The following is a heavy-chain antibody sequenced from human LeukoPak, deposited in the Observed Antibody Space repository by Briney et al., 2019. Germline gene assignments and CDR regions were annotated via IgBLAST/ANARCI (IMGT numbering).Heavy chain of an antibody. J-gene: IGHJ6*02. V-gene: IGHV4-59*08. CDR2: IYYTGST. Sequence: SETLSLTCTVSGGSISSYYWSWIRQPPGKGLEWIGYIYYTGSTNYNPSLKSRVTILVDTSKNQFSLKLSSVTAADTAVYYCARQGRGYSHGSYYYGMDVWGQGTTVTVSS. D-gene: IGHD5-18*01. CDR1: GGSISSYY. CDR3: ARQGRGYSHGSYYYGMDV.